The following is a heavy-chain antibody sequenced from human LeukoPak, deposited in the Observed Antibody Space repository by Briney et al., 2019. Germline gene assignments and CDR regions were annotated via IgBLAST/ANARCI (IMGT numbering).Heavy chain of an antibody. V-gene: IGHV1-69*05. D-gene: IGHD3/OR15-3a*01. CDR1: GGTFSSYA. Sequence: SVKVSCKASGGTFSSYAISWVRQAPGQGLEWMGGIIPIFGTANYAQKFQGRVTITTDESTSTAYMELSSLRSEDTAVYYCARDRGTGYYGRLNWFDPWGQGTLVTVSS. J-gene: IGHJ5*02. CDR3: ARDRGTGYYGRLNWFDP. CDR2: IIPIFGTA.